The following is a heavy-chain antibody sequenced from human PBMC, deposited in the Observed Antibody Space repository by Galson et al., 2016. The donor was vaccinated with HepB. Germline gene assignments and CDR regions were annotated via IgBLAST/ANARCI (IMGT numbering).Heavy chain of an antibody. J-gene: IGHJ5*02. CDR1: GASINDSTW. V-gene: IGHV4-4*02. CDR3: ARAAIVPGARMVFDP. D-gene: IGHD2-2*01. Sequence: SETLSLTCTVSGASINDSTWWTWVRQAPGRGLEWIGEIYHTETTNNNPFLSSRFTLSIDKSRNQFSLNLTSATAADTAVYYCARAAIVPGARMVFDPWGQEHSSRSPQ. CDR2: IYHTETT.